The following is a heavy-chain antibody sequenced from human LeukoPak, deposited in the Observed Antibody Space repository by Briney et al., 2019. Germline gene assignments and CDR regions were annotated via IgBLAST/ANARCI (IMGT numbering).Heavy chain of an antibody. CDR1: RDTLSPYE. J-gene: IGHJ4*01. V-gene: IGHV3-48*03. CDR3: ATRLAFTGYNK. CDR2: MSRSAASI. D-gene: IGHD5-24*01. Sequence: GGSLRLSCTIFRDTLSPYELMWVRQAPGKSPEGISYMSRSAASIDHADSVKGRFTMYRDIDKNSVYLQMNSLRVDDTVIYYCATRLAFTGYNKWGQGTLVTVSS.